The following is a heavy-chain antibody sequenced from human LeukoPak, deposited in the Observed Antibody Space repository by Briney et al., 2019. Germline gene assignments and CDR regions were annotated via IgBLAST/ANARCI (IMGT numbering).Heavy chain of an antibody. Sequence: GGSLRLSCAASGFTFSSYAMSWVRQAPGKGLEWVSAISGNGGSTYYADPVKGRFTISRDNSKNTLYLQMNSLRAEDTAVYYCAKGKGFRATEFDYWGQGTLVTVSS. CDR3: AKGKGFRATEFDY. D-gene: IGHD5-12*01. CDR2: ISGNGGST. CDR1: GFTFSSYA. J-gene: IGHJ4*02. V-gene: IGHV3-23*01.